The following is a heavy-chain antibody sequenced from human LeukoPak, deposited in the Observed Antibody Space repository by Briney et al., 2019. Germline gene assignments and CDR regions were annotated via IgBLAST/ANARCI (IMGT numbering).Heavy chain of an antibody. CDR2: INHSGST. CDR1: GGSFSGYY. V-gene: IGHV4-34*01. CDR3: ARGHYFDY. Sequence: SETLSLTCAVYGGSFSGYYWSWIRQPPGKGLEWIGEINHSGSTNYNPSLKSRVTISVDTSKNQFSLKLSSVTAADTAVYYCARGHYFDYWGQGALVTVSS. J-gene: IGHJ4*02.